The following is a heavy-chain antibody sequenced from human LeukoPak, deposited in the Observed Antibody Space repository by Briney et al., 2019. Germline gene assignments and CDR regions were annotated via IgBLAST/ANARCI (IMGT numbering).Heavy chain of an antibody. V-gene: IGHV3-48*04. CDR3: AELGITMIGGV. J-gene: IGHJ6*04. Sequence: GGSLRLSCAASGFTFSSYSMNWVRQAPGKGLEWVSYISSSGSTIYYADSVKDRFTISRDNAKNSLYLQMNSLRAEDTAVYYCAELGITMIGGVWGKGTTVTISS. CDR2: ISSSGSTI. CDR1: GFTFSSYS. D-gene: IGHD3-10*02.